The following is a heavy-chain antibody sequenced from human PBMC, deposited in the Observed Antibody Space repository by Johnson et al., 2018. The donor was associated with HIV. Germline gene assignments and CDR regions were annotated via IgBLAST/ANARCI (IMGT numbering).Heavy chain of an antibody. D-gene: IGHD2-2*01. V-gene: IGHV3-30*04. J-gene: IGHJ3*02. CDR2: ISYVGRNK. CDR1: GFTFSSYA. Sequence: QVQLVESGGGVVQPGRSLRLSCSASGFTFSSYAMHWVRRAPGKGLEWVAIISYVGRNKYYADSVKGRFTISRDNSKNTRYLQMNSLRAEDTAVYYCAREDCSSTRCSDWDSAFDIWGQGTMVTVSS. CDR3: AREDCSSTRCSDWDSAFDI.